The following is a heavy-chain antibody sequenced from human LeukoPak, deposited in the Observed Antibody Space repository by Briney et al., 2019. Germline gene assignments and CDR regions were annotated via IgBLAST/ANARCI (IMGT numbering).Heavy chain of an antibody. CDR2: ISGSGGST. CDR1: GFTFSSYA. D-gene: IGHD3-10*01. CDR3: AKDHRATYYYGSGSSG. J-gene: IGHJ4*02. V-gene: IGHV3-23*01. Sequence: PGGSLRLSCAASGFTFSSYAMSWVHQAPGKGLEWVSAISGSGGSTYYADSVKGRFTISRDNSKNTLYLQMNSLRAEDTAVYYCAKDHRATYYYGSGSSGWGQGTLVTVSS.